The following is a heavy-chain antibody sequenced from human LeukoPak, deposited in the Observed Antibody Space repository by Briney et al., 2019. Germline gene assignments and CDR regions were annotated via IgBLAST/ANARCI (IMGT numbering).Heavy chain of an antibody. Sequence: SGPTLVDPTQTLTLTCTVSGLSLSTSGVGVAWIRQPPGKALEWLALIYWDDDKRYSPSLNNRLAITKDTSKDQVVLTMTNMDPMDTATYYCAHIDSTVWAFDYWGQGTLVTVSS. CDR1: GLSLSTSGVG. V-gene: IGHV2-5*02. CDR2: IYWDDDK. J-gene: IGHJ4*02. D-gene: IGHD6-19*01. CDR3: AHIDSTVWAFDY.